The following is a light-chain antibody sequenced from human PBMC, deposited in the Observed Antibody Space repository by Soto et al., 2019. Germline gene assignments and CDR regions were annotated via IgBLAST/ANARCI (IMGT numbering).Light chain of an antibody. V-gene: IGLV3-1*01. CDR1: KLGAKY. J-gene: IGLJ2*01. CDR2: QDR. Sequence: SYELTQPPSVSVSPGQTASITCSGDKLGAKYACWYQQKPGQPPVLVIYQDRKRPSGIPERFSGSNSGNTATLTISGTQAMDEADYYCQAWDSSTNVVFGGGTQLTVL. CDR3: QAWDSSTNVV.